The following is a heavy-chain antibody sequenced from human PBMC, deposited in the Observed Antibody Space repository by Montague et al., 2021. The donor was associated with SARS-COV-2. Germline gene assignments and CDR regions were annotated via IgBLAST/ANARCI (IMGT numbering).Heavy chain of an antibody. J-gene: IGHJ4*02. CDR3: ARAPYYGPGKPYQFDY. V-gene: IGHV4-38-2*02. D-gene: IGHD3-10*01. CDR1: GSSINSNYY. CDR2: SYHSGTT. Sequence: SETLSLTCTVSGSSINSNYYWGWIRQPPGKGLEWIGCSYHSGTTHYHPSLKSRVAISLDTSNNHFSLKVTSVTAADTAVYCCARAPYYGPGKPYQFDYWGRGTLVTVSS.